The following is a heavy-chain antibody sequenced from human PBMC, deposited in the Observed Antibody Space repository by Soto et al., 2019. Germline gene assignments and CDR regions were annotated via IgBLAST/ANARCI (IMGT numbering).Heavy chain of an antibody. V-gene: IGHV1-18*01. D-gene: IGHD6-13*01. CDR1: GYTFTSYG. Sequence: QVQLVQSGAEVKKPGASVKVSCKASGYTFTSYGISWVRQAPGQGLEWMGWISAYNGNTNYAQKLQGRVTMTTDTSTSTAYMELRSLRSDDTALYYCARGPRYIAAAGTRGQEGYWGQGTLVTVSS. CDR3: ARGPRYIAAAGTRGQEGY. J-gene: IGHJ4*02. CDR2: ISAYNGNT.